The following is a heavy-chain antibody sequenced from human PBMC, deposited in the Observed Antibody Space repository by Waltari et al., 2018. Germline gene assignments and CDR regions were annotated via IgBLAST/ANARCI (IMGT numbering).Heavy chain of an antibody. CDR1: RVTFGNSA. CDR2: ITVGDDT. J-gene: IGHJ4*02. CDR3: ATPFYNWDDPLHS. V-gene: IGHV3-23*01. Sequence: EVQLLESGGDWVQPGGYLRPSCSASRVTFGNSAIHGVRLAPRTGLEWVSAITVGDDTYYADSVRGRFTISRDTSKDTVYLQMDGLRAEDTAVYYCATPFYNWDDPLHSWGQGTLVTVSS. D-gene: IGHD1-20*01.